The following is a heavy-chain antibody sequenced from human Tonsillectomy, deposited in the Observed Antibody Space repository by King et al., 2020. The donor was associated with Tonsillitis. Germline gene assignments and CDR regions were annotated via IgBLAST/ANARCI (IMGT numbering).Heavy chain of an antibody. CDR2: INPSGGST. CDR3: APGGVGWELRPDYYGMDV. CDR1: GYTFTTYF. J-gene: IGHJ6*02. V-gene: IGHV1-46*01. Sequence: VQLVESGAEVKKPGASVKVSCKASGYTFTTYFMHWVRQAPGQGLEWMGIINPSGGSTNYAQKFQGRVTMTRDTSTTTDYMELSSLRSEDTAVYYCAPGGVGWELRPDYYGMDVWGQGTTVTVSS. D-gene: IGHD4-23*01.